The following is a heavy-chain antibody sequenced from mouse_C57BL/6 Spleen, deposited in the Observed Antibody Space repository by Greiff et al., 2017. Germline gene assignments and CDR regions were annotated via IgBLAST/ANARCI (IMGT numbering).Heavy chain of an antibody. D-gene: IGHD1-1*01. CDR3: APYYYGSKSFDY. CDR1: GYTFTDYY. Sequence: EVQLQQSGPELVKPGASVKISCKASGYTFTDYYMNWVKQSHGKSLEWIGDINPNNGGTSYNQKFKGKATLTVDKSSSTAYMELRSLTSEDSAVYYCAPYYYGSKSFDYWGQGTTLTVSS. CDR2: INPNNGGT. V-gene: IGHV1-26*01. J-gene: IGHJ2*01.